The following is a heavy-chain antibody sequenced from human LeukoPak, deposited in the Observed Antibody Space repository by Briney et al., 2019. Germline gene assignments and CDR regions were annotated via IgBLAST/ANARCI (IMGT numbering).Heavy chain of an antibody. CDR1: GGSISSGDYY. V-gene: IGHV4-30-4*08. J-gene: IGHJ2*01. CDR3: ARGVFPLGYFDL. CDR2: IYYSGST. Sequence: SETLSLTCTVSGGSISSGDYYWSWIRQPPGKGLEWIGYIYYSGSTYYNPSLKSRVTISVDTSKNQFSLKLSSVTAADTAVYYCARGVFPLGYFDLWGRGTPVTVSS. D-gene: IGHD2-8*01.